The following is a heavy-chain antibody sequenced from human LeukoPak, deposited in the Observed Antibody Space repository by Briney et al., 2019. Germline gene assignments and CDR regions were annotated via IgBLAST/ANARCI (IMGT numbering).Heavy chain of an antibody. V-gene: IGHV3-66*01. CDR1: GFIVSNNY. Sequence: GGSLRLSCVASGFIVSNNYMSWVRQAPGMGLEWVSTIYRGGSSFYADSVKGRFTVSRDNSKNTLCLQMDSLRAEDTAVYYCASDLSTWFDWGQGTQVTVAS. D-gene: IGHD6-13*01. CDR2: IYRGGSS. J-gene: IGHJ4*02. CDR3: ASDLSTWFD.